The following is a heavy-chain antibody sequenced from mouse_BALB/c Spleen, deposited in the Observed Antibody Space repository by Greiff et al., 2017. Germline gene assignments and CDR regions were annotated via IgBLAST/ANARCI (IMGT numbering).Heavy chain of an antibody. CDR3: ARFEGGIYYGNYYAMDY. V-gene: IGHV3-2*02. CDR2: ISYSGST. J-gene: IGHJ4*01. D-gene: IGHD2-1*01. CDR1: GYSITSDYA. Sequence: EVQLQESGPGLVKPSQSLSLTCTVTGYSITSDYAWNWIRQFPGNKLEWMGYISYSGSTSYNPSLKSRISITRDTSKNQFFLQLNSVTTEDTATYYCARFEGGIYYGNYYAMDYWGQGTSVTVSS.